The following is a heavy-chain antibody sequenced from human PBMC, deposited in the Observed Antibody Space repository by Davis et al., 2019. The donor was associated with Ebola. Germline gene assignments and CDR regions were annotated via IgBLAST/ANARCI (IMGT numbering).Heavy chain of an antibody. D-gene: IGHD6-6*01. CDR2: IYPGDSDT. CDR3: ARRSSSDYYYYAMDV. Sequence: PGGSLRLSCKGSGYSFTFYWIGWVRQMPGKGLEWMGIIYPGDSDTRYSPSFQGQVTISADKSISTAYLQWSSLKASDTAMYYCARRSSSDYYYYAMDVWGQGTTVTVSS. V-gene: IGHV5-51*01. J-gene: IGHJ6*02. CDR1: GYSFTFYW.